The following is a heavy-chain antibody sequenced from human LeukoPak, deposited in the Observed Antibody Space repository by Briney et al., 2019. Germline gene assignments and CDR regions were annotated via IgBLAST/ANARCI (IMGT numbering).Heavy chain of an antibody. D-gene: IGHD6-19*01. J-gene: IGHJ4*02. V-gene: IGHV4-34*01. CDR3: TRAVAGHPD. CDR1: GVPFRNYY. CDR2: INHSGYT. Sequence: SETLSLTCAVSGVPFRNYYWSWVRQSPRQGLEWIGEINHSGYTNYNPSLKSRVTMSIDTSKNQFSLTLISVTAADAGVYYCTRAVAGHPDWGQGTLVTVSS.